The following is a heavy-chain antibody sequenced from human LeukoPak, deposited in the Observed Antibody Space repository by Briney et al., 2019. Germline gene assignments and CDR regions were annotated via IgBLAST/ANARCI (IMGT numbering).Heavy chain of an antibody. J-gene: IGHJ3*02. D-gene: IGHD3-10*01. CDR3: ARAPVIFGSGTQDAFDI. CDR2: ISTSSIYK. CDR1: GFTFSRYT. V-gene: IGHV3-21*01. Sequence: RPGGSLRLSCGASGFTFSRYTMNWVRQAPGKGLEWVASISTSSIYKYYGDPVKGRFTISRDNSRNSAYLQMDSLSPEDTAVYYCARAPVIFGSGTQDAFDIRGQGTMVTVSS.